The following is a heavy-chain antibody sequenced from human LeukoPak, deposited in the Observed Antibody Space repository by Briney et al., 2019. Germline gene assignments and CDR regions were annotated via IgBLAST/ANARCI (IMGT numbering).Heavy chain of an antibody. CDR2: MSCYTGNT. CDR3: ARVSVTLFGAVIILNAFDV. D-gene: IGHD3-3*01. CDR1: GWTFIKYG. V-gene: IGHV1-18*01. J-gene: IGHJ3*01. Sequence: AAVKVSCKPSGWTFIKYGFIWGLHAAGPRLEARGWMSCYTGNTNYALQLEGRITMTTDTSTSTAYMELRSLRSEETAVYYCARVSVTLFGAVIILNAFDVWGQGTMVTVSS.